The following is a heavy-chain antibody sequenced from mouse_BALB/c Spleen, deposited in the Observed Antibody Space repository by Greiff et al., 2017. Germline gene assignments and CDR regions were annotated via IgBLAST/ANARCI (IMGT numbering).Heavy chain of an antibody. Sequence: EVKVEESGPGLVKPSQSLSLTCTVTGYSITSDYAWNWIRQFPGNKLEWMGYISYSGSTSYNPSLKSRISITRDTSKNQFFLQLNSVTTEDTATYYCARGGYYYGSSGWFAYWGQGTLVTVSA. CDR3: ARGGYYYGSSGWFAY. CDR2: ISYSGST. CDR1: GYSITSDYA. J-gene: IGHJ3*01. V-gene: IGHV3-2*02. D-gene: IGHD1-1*01.